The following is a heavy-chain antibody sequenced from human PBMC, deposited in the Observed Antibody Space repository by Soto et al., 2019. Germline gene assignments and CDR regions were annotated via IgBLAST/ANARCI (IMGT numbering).Heavy chain of an antibody. Sequence: SVKVSCKASRCTFSSYAISGVRQAPGKGLEWMGGIIPIFGTANFAQKFQGRVTITADKSTSTAYMELSSLRSEDPAVYYCAREPRVKLWFGELSPQFSNYYGMDVWGQGTTVTVSS. D-gene: IGHD3-10*01. CDR2: IIPIFGTA. CDR1: RCTFSSYA. CDR3: AREPRVKLWFGELSPQFSNYYGMDV. J-gene: IGHJ6*02. V-gene: IGHV1-69*06.